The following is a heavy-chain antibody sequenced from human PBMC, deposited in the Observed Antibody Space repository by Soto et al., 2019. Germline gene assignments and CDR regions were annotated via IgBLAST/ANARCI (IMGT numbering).Heavy chain of an antibody. J-gene: IGHJ4*02. D-gene: IGHD3-22*01. CDR1: GFTFSSYG. CDR2: ISYDGSNK. V-gene: IGHV3-30*18. CDR3: AKLADYDSSGYDN. Sequence: QVQLVESGGGVVQPGRSLRLSRAASGFTFSSYGMHWVRQAPGKGLEWVAVISYDGSNKYYADSVKGRFTISRDNSKNTLYLQMNSLRAEDTAVYYCAKLADYDSSGYDNWGQGTLVTVSS.